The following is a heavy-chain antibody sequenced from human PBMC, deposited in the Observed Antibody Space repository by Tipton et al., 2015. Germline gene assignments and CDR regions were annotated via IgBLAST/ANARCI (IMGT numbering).Heavy chain of an antibody. CDR3: ASDYYAALGYYTRDS. J-gene: IGHJ4*02. CDR1: GVSVTGSSYY. V-gene: IGHV4-31*11. Sequence: TLSLTCAVSGVSVTGSSYYWSWIRQHPGKGLEWIGFIYYSGSTHYNPTLKSRATISLDTSKNQFSLRLSSVTAADTAVYYCASDYYAALGYYTRDSWGQGTLVTVSS. D-gene: IGHD3-3*01. CDR2: IYYSGST.